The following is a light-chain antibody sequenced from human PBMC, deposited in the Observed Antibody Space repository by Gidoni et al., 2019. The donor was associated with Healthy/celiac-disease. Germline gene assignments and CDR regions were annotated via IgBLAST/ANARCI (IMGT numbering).Light chain of an antibody. J-gene: IGKJ2*01. CDR3: QQSYSTLYT. Sequence: DIQMSHSPSSLSASVGDRVTITCRASQSISSYLNWYQQKPGKAPKLLIYAASSLQSGVPSRFSGSGAGTDFTLTISRLQPEDVATYYCQQSYSTLYTFGQGTKLEIK. CDR2: AAS. V-gene: IGKV1-39*01. CDR1: QSISSY.